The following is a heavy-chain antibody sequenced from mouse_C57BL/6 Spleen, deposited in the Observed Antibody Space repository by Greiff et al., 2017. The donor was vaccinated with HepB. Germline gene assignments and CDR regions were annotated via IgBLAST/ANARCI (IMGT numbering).Heavy chain of an antibody. CDR3: ARPITTVVANYYAMDY. CDR1: GYTFTSYW. J-gene: IGHJ4*01. D-gene: IGHD1-1*01. Sequence: VQLQQPGAELVKPGASVKLSCKASGYTFTSYWMQWVKQRPGQGLEWIGEIDPSDSYTNYNQKFKGKATLTVDTSSSTAYMQLSSLTSEDSAVYYCARPITTVVANYYAMDYWGQGTSVTVSS. V-gene: IGHV1-50*01. CDR2: IDPSDSYT.